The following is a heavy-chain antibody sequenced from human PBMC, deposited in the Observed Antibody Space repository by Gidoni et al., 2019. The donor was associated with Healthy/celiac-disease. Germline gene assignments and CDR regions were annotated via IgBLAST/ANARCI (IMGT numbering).Heavy chain of an antibody. CDR1: GVTLRSSV. CDR2: IRYNGSNK. V-gene: IGHV3-30*02. Sequence: QVQLVESGGGVVQPGGSLRLSCAASGVTLRSSVMPWFRQAPGKGLGWVAVIRYNGSNKYYADYVKGRFTISRDNSKNTLYLQMNSLRAEDTGVYYCAKDPQVSPILGGGVWGPYYYYYYMDVWGKGTTVTVSS. J-gene: IGHJ6*03. D-gene: IGHD2-8*02. CDR3: AKDPQVSPILGGGVWGPYYYYYYMDV.